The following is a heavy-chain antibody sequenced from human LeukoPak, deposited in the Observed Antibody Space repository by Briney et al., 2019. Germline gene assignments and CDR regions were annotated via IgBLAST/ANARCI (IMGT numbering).Heavy chain of an antibody. CDR2: INHSGST. J-gene: IGHJ4*02. D-gene: IGHD6-19*01. Sequence: SETLSLTCAVYGGSFSGYYWSWIRQPPGKGLEWIGEINHSGSTNYNPSLKSRVTISVDTSKNQFSLKLSSVTAADTAVHYCASIKLAVAGVGFDYWGQGTLVTVSS. V-gene: IGHV4-34*01. CDR3: ASIKLAVAGVGFDY. CDR1: GGSFSGYY.